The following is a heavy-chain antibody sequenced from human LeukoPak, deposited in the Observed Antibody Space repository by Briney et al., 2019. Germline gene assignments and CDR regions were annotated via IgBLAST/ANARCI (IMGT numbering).Heavy chain of an antibody. CDR3: ARVYPEWLRGRYYYYMDV. CDR2: IRSDGNNT. V-gene: IGHV3-30*02. CDR1: GFTFSNYG. J-gene: IGHJ6*03. D-gene: IGHD5-12*01. Sequence: PGGSLRLSCAASGFTFSNYGMHWVRQAPGKGLEWVAFIRSDGNNTSYADSVKGRFTISRDNAKNSLYLQMNSLRAEDTAVYYCARVYPEWLRGRYYYYMDVWGKGTTVTISS.